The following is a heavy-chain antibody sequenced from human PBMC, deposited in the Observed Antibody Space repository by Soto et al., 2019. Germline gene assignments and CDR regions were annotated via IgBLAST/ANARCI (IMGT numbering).Heavy chain of an antibody. D-gene: IGHD5-18*01. V-gene: IGHV4-59*01. Sequence: ETLSLACTVYGGSISSYSWSWIRQPPGKGLEWIGYIYYSGSTNYNPSLKSRVTISVDTSKNQFSLKLSSVTAADMTVYDSAIDGCRGGTCLSGYKIGVDFWGQGALVTVSS. CDR2: IYYSGST. CDR1: GGSISSYS. CDR3: AIDGCRGGTCLSGYKIGVDF. J-gene: IGHJ4*02.